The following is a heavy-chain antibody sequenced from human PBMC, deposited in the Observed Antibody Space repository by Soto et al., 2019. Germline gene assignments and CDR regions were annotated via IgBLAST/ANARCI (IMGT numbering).Heavy chain of an antibody. CDR2: ISGSGTNA. D-gene: IGHD4-17*01. Sequence: GGSLRLSCAASGFTFSGYAMSWVRQAPGKGLEWISAISGSGTNAYYADSVQGRFTISRDNSKNTLHLQMNSLRADDTAIYYCAKDRAYGDYVAVYYYYGMDVWGQGTTVTVSS. CDR3: AKDRAYGDYVAVYYYYGMDV. V-gene: IGHV3-23*01. J-gene: IGHJ6*02. CDR1: GFTFSGYA.